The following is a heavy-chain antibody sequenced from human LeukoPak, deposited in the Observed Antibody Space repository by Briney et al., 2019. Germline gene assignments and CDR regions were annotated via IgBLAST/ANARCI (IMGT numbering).Heavy chain of an antibody. CDR2: INHSGST. CDR3: ARAYTPDIVVVVAPDAFDI. D-gene: IGHD2-15*01. J-gene: IGHJ3*02. CDR1: GGSISSGGYY. V-gene: IGHV4-31*03. Sequence: SETLSLTCTVSGGSISSGGYYWSWIRQHPGKGLEWIGEINHSGSTNYNPSLKSRVTISVDTSKNQFSLKLSSVTAADTAVYYCARAYTPDIVVVVAPDAFDIWGQGTMVTVSS.